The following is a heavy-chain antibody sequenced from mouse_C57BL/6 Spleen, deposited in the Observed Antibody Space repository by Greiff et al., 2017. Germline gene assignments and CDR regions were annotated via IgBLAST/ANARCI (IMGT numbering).Heavy chain of an antibody. CDR1: GYTFTSYW. CDR3: ARHYYGWYFDV. V-gene: IGHV1-69*01. CDR2: IDPSDSYT. J-gene: IGHJ1*03. Sequence: QVQLQQPGAELVMPGASVKLSCKASGYTFTSYWMHWVKQRPGQGLERIGEIDPSDSYTNYNQKFKGKSTLTVDKSSSTAYMQLSSLTSEDSAVYYCARHYYGWYFDVWGTGTTVTVSS. D-gene: IGHD1-1*01.